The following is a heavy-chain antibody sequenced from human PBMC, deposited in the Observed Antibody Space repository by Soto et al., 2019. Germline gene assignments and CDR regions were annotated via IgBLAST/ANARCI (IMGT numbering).Heavy chain of an antibody. CDR1: GFSRSGHT. Sequence: GSLWISCAASGFSRSGHTVSWVRPAPGKGLEWVSSISTSSSYIHYADSVKGRFTLSRDNAENSLYLQMKSLRDEDTAIYYCARETPLHPDYGGNPFSDYWGQGTLVTVSS. J-gene: IGHJ4*02. D-gene: IGHD4-17*01. V-gene: IGHV3-21*01. CDR3: ARETPLHPDYGGNPFSDY. CDR2: ISTSSSYI.